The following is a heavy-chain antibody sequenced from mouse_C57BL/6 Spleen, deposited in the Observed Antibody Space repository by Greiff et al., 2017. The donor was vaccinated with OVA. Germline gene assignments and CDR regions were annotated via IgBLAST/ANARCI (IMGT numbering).Heavy chain of an antibody. V-gene: IGHV5-4*01. Sequence: EVQGVESGGGLVKPGGSLKLSCAASGFTFSSYAMSWVRQTPEKRLAWVATISDGGSYTSYPDNVKGRFPIARDNAKNNLYLQMSHLKSEDTAMYYCARDGIYYDYPAWFAYWGQGTLVTVSA. J-gene: IGHJ3*01. CDR2: ISDGGSYT. CDR3: ARDGIYYDYPAWFAY. D-gene: IGHD2-4*01. CDR1: GFTFSSYA.